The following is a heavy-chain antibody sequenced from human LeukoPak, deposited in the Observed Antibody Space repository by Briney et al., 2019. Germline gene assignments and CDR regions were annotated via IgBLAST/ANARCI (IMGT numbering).Heavy chain of an antibody. CDR1: GFTFNRYG. D-gene: IGHD5-12*01. CDR2: ISPGGDIK. J-gene: IGHJ4*02. CDR3: AQDGAWLRFDH. Sequence: GGTLRLSCAASGFTFNRYGMNWVRQAPGKGLEWVSGISPGGDIKYYADSVKGRFVISRDNSKNTVYLQMNSLRVDDTARYYCAQDGAWLRFDHWGQGTLVTVSS. V-gene: IGHV3-23*01.